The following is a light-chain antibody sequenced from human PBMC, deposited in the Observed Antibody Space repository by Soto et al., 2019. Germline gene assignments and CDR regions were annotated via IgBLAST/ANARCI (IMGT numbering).Light chain of an antibody. J-gene: IGKJ4*01. CDR3: QQYNNWPLT. CDR1: QSLSSN. CDR2: GAS. V-gene: IGKV3-15*01. Sequence: EIVMTQSPATLSVSPWERATLSCKASQSLSSNLAWYQQKPGQAPRLLIDGASTRATGIPARFSGSGSGTEVTLTISSLQSEDFTVYYCQQYNNWPLTFGGGTKVDIK.